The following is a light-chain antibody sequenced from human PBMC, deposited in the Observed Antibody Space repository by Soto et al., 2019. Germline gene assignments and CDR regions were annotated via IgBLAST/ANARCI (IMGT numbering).Light chain of an antibody. CDR1: QSVNLN. Sequence: EILMTQSPATLSVSPGETASLSCRASQSVNLNLAWYQQKPGQAPRLLIYGASIRATGIPARFSGSGAGSEFTLTINSLQSEDSAVYYCQQCVNWPPLTCGGGTTVEIK. CDR2: GAS. V-gene: IGKV3-15*01. CDR3: QQCVNWPPLT. J-gene: IGKJ4*01.